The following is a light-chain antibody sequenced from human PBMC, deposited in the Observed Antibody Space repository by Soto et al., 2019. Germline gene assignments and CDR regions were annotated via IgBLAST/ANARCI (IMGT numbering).Light chain of an antibody. CDR2: GAS. CDR3: QQYNSYWT. J-gene: IGKJ1*01. V-gene: IGKV3-20*01. Sequence: EIVLTQSPGTLSLSPGDRATLSCRASQSVRSTYLAWYQHKPGQAPRLLIYGASNRATDIPDRFSGSGSGTEFTLTISSLQPDDFATYYCQQYNSYWTFGQGTKVDIK. CDR1: QSVRSTY.